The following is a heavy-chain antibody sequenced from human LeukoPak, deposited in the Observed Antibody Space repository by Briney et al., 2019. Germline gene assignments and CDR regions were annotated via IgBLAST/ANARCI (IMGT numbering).Heavy chain of an antibody. CDR1: GFTFSSYW. Sequence: PGGSLRLSCAASGFTFSSYWMSWVRQAPGKGLEWVANIKQDGSEKYYVDSVKGRFTISRDNAKNTLYLQMNSLRAEDTAVYYCARDFRPSDDAFDIWGQGTMVTVSS. J-gene: IGHJ3*02. CDR2: IKQDGSEK. CDR3: ARDFRPSDDAFDI. V-gene: IGHV3-7*01.